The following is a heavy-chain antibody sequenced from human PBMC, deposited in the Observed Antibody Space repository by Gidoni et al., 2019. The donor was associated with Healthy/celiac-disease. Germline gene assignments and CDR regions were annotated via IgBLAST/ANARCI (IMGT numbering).Heavy chain of an antibody. J-gene: IGHJ4*02. CDR1: GFTFSSYA. D-gene: IGHD5-12*01. CDR3: AKAGRGYSGYEAVDY. CDR2: ISGSGGST. Sequence: EVQLLESGGGLVQPGGSLRLSCAASGFTFSSYAMSWVRQAPGTGLEWVAAISGSGGSTYYADSVKGRFTISRDNSKNTLYLQMNSLRAEDTAVYYCAKAGRGYSGYEAVDYWGQGTLVTVSS. V-gene: IGHV3-23*01.